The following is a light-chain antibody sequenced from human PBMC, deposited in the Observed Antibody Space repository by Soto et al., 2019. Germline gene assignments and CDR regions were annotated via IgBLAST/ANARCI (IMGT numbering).Light chain of an antibody. CDR2: EVS. Sequence: QSALTQPASVSGSPGQSITISCTGTNSDVGNYNLVSWYQQHPGKAPKLMIYEVSKRPSGFSNRFSGSKSGNTASLTISGLQAEDEADYDCSSYAGSSTYVFGTGTKVTVL. CDR3: SSYAGSSTYV. V-gene: IGLV2-23*02. J-gene: IGLJ1*01. CDR1: NSDVGNYNL.